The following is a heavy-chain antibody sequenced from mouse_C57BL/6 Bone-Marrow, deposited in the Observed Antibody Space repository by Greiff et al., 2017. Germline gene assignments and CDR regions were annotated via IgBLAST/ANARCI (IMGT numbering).Heavy chain of an antibody. J-gene: IGHJ3*01. CDR3: TPAGDWFAY. Sequence: VQLQQSGAELVRPGASVKLSCTASGFNIKDDYMHWVKQRPEQGLEWIGWIDPENGDTKYASKFQGTATITADTSSNSAYLQLSSLTSEDTAVYYCTPAGDWFAYWGQGTLVTVSA. V-gene: IGHV14-4*01. CDR2: IDPENGDT. CDR1: GFNIKDDY.